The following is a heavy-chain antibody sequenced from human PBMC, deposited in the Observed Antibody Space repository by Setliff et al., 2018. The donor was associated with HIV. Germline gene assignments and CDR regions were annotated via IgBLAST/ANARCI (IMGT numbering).Heavy chain of an antibody. D-gene: IGHD3-22*01. J-gene: IGHJ3*02. CDR2: INHSGST. CDR3: ARGHFHDSNGYYLRAFDI. Sequence: SETLSLTCAVYGGSFSGYYWSWIRQPPGKGLEWIAEINHSGSTNYNPSLKSRVTMSVDTSKNQFSLKLTSVTAADTAVYYCARGHFHDSNGYYLRAFDIWGQGTMVTVSS. V-gene: IGHV4-34*01. CDR1: GGSFSGYY.